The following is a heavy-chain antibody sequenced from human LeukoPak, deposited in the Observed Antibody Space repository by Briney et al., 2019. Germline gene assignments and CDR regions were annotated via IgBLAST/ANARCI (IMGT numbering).Heavy chain of an antibody. CDR2: IYPGDSDT. J-gene: IGHJ3*02. Sequence: GESLKTSCKGSGYSFTSYWIGWVRPMPGKGLEWMGIIYPGDSDTRYSPSFQGQVTISADKSISTAYLQWSSLKASDTAMYYCARHQADYDFWSGYYGRAFDIWGQGTMVTVSS. D-gene: IGHD3-3*01. CDR3: ARHQADYDFWSGYYGRAFDI. V-gene: IGHV5-51*01. CDR1: GYSFTSYW.